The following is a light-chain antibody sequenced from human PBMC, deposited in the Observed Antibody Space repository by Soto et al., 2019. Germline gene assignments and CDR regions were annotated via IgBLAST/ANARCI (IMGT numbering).Light chain of an antibody. CDR2: GAS. V-gene: IGKV1-9*01. Sequence: DIQLTQSPSFLSASVGDRFTITFRASQGISSYLAWFQQKPGRAPNLLIYGASTLQSGVPSRFSGSGSGTDFTLTISNLQPEDFATYYCQQLNAYPLTFGQGTRLEIK. CDR1: QGISSY. CDR3: QQLNAYPLT. J-gene: IGKJ5*01.